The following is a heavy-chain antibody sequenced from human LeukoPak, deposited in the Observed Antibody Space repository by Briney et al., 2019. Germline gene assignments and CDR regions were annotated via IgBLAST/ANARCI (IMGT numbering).Heavy chain of an antibody. J-gene: IGHJ4*02. D-gene: IGHD3-10*01. CDR1: GGSFSGYY. V-gene: IGHV4-34*01. Sequence: SETLSLTCAVYGGSFSGYYCSWIRQPPGKGLEWIGEINHSGSTNYNPSLKSRVTISVDTSKNQFSLKLSSVTDADTAIYYCAREFGYGAGTPFGHWGQGTLVTVSS. CDR2: INHSGST. CDR3: AREFGYGAGTPFGH.